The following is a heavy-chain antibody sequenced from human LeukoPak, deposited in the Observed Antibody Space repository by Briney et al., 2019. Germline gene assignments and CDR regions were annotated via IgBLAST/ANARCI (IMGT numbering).Heavy chain of an antibody. Sequence: SETLSLTCTVSGGSISSYYWSWIRQPPGKGLEWIGYIYYSGSTNYNPSLKSRVTISVDTSKNQFSLKLSSVTAADTAVYYCARVLGSYYINAFDIWGQGTMVTVSS. CDR3: ARVLGSYYINAFDI. CDR2: IYYSGST. V-gene: IGHV4-59*12. D-gene: IGHD1-26*01. CDR1: GGSISSYY. J-gene: IGHJ3*02.